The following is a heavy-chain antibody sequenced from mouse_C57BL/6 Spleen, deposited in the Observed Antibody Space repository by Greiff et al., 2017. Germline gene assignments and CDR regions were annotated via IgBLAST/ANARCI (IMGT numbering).Heavy chain of an antibody. V-gene: IGHV2-5*01. Sequence: VQVVESGPGLVQPSQSLSITCTVSGFSLTSYGVHWVRQSPGKGLEWLGVIWRGGSTDYNAAFMSRLSITKDNSKSQVFFKMNSLQADDTAIYYCAKAYYSNYYAMDYWGQGTSVTVSS. J-gene: IGHJ4*01. D-gene: IGHD2-5*01. CDR1: GFSLTSYG. CDR3: AKAYYSNYYAMDY. CDR2: IWRGGST.